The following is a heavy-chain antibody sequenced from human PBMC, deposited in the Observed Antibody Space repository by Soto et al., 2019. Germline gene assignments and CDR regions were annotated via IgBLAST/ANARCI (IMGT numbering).Heavy chain of an antibody. Sequence: SETLSLTCTVSGGSISSSSYYWGWIRQPPGKGLEWIGSIYYSGSTYYNPSLKIRVTISVDTSKNQFSLKLSSVTAADTAVYYCARFSGSYSDAFDIWGQGTMVTVSS. CDR1: GGSISSSSYY. J-gene: IGHJ3*02. CDR2: IYYSGST. V-gene: IGHV4-39*01. CDR3: ARFSGSYSDAFDI. D-gene: IGHD1-26*01.